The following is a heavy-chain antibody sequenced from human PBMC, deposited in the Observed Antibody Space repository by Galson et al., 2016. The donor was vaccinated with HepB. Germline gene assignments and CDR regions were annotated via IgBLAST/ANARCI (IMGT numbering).Heavy chain of an antibody. V-gene: IGHV3-23*01. J-gene: IGHJ4*02. Sequence: SLRLSCAASGFTFSTYAMSWVRQAPGKRLEWVSVISGSAYSGVPYYADSVRGRFTISRDDSKNTLYLLMNSLTAEDTAVYYCAKRPTWRIAIPVDYFDYWGQGTMVTVSS. CDR1: GFTFSTYA. CDR3: AKRPTWRIAIPVDYFDY. D-gene: IGHD6-13*01. CDR2: ISGSAYSGVP.